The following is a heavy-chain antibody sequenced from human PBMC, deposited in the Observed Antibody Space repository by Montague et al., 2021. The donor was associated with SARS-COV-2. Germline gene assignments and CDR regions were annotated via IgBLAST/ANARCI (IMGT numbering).Heavy chain of an antibody. D-gene: IGHD5-18*01. Sequence: PALVKPTQTLTLTCTFSGFSLSTSGVGVGWIRQPPGKALEWLALIYWDDDKRYSPSLKSRLTITKDTSKNHVVLTMTNMDPVDTATYYCAHKSAMFTASYFDYWGQGTLVTVSS. CDR2: IYWDDDK. CDR1: GFSLSTSGVG. CDR3: AHKSAMFTASYFDY. V-gene: IGHV2-5*02. J-gene: IGHJ4*02.